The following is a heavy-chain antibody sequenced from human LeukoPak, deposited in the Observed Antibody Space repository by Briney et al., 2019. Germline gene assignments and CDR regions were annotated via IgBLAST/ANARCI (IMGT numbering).Heavy chain of an antibody. CDR2: ISPTGSTT. V-gene: IGHV3-74*01. Sequence: PGESLRLSCAASGFSYSNYWFHWARQLPGKGLVWVSRISPTGSTTSYADSVKGRFTVSRDNAKNTLYLQVNNLRAEDTAVYYCARGPNSNWSGLDFWGQGTLLTVSS. D-gene: IGHD6-6*01. CDR1: GFSYSNYW. J-gene: IGHJ4*02. CDR3: ARGPNSNWSGLDF.